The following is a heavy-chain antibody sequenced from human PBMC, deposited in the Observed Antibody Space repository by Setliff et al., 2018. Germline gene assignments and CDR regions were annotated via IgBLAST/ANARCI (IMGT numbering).Heavy chain of an antibody. V-gene: IGHV4-61*09. CDR3: ARGRNVAARLYDS. D-gene: IGHD6-6*01. CDR2: IYTSGST. Sequence: SETLSLTCTVSGGSISSGSYYWSWIRQPAGKGLEWIGHIYTSGSTNYNPSLKSRVTISVDTSKNQFSLKMSSVTAADRGVYYCARGRNVAARLYDSWGQGTLVTVSS. CDR1: GGSISSGSYY. J-gene: IGHJ4*02.